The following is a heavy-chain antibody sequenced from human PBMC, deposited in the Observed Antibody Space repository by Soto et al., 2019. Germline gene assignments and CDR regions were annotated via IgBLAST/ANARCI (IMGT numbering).Heavy chain of an antibody. CDR2: INHSGSP. D-gene: IGHD1-1*01. Sequence: SETLSLTCAVYGGSFSGYYWSWLRQPPGKGLEWIGEINHSGSPNYNPSLKSRVTISVDTSKNQFSLKMTPVTAADTAVYYCATANWSHHYFDPWGQGTLVTVSS. CDR1: GGSFSGYY. J-gene: IGHJ5*02. V-gene: IGHV4-34*01. CDR3: ATANWSHHYFDP.